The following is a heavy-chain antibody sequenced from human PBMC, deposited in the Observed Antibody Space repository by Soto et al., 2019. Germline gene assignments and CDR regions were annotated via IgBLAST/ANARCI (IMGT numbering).Heavy chain of an antibody. J-gene: IGHJ4*02. Sequence: QVQVVESGGGVVQPGRSLRLACAASGFTFSTYGMHWVRQAPGKGLEWVAVISNDGRNKYHTDSVKGRFTISRDNSKNTLYLQMNSLRAEDTAVYYCAKDFTVGAAEYYFDYWGQGTLVTVSS. CDR3: AKDFTVGAAEYYFDY. D-gene: IGHD1-26*01. CDR2: ISNDGRNK. CDR1: GFTFSTYG. V-gene: IGHV3-30*18.